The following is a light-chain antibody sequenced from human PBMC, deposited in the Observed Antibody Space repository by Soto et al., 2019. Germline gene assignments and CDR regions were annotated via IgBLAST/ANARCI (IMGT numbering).Light chain of an antibody. CDR3: CSYAGSNTYV. CDR1: SSDVGNYNL. V-gene: IGLV2-23*01. CDR2: AGS. Sequence: QSALTQPASVSGSPGQSITISCTGTSSDVGNYNLVSWYQQRPGKAPKVMIYAGSNRPSGVSHRFSGFKSGNTASLTISGLQAEDEADYHCCSYAGSNTYVFGTGTKVTVL. J-gene: IGLJ1*01.